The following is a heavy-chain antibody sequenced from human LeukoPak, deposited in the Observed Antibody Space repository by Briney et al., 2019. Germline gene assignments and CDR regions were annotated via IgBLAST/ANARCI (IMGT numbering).Heavy chain of an antibody. CDR3: ARWGLSGDYSYLDH. CDR1: GGSINNFY. V-gene: IGHV4-4*09. CDR2: IYTTGST. J-gene: IGHJ4*02. Sequence: PSETLSLTCTVSGGSINNFYWSWIRQPPGKGLEWIGFIYTTGSTNYNPSLKSRVTISVDTSRNQFSLKLTSVTAADTAVYYCARWGLSGDYSYLDHWGQGTLVTVSS. D-gene: IGHD1-26*01.